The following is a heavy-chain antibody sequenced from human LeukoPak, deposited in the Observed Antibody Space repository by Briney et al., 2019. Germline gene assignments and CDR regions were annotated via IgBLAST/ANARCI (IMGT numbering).Heavy chain of an antibody. CDR2: ISGSGGTT. V-gene: IGHV3-23*01. D-gene: IGHD3-22*01. Sequence: GGSLRLSCAASGFTFSSYAMTWVRQAPGKGLEWVSTISGSGGTTYYADSVKGRFTISRDNSKNTLYLQMNSLRAEDTAVYYCARDNYYDSSGYPPRWDVWGQGTTVTVSS. CDR1: GFTFSSYA. J-gene: IGHJ6*02. CDR3: ARDNYYDSSGYPPRWDV.